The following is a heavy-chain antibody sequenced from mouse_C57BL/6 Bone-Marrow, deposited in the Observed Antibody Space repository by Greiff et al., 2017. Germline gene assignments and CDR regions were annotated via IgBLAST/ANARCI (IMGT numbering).Heavy chain of an antibody. J-gene: IGHJ2*01. CDR2: IYPGDGDT. Sequence: VKVVESGPELVKPGASVKISCKASGYAFSSSGMNWVKQRPGKGLEWIGRIYPGDGDTNYKGKFKGKATLTADKSSSTAYMQLSSLTSEDSAVYFCARGYYGSSYDYWGQGTTLTVSS. CDR1: GYAFSSSG. V-gene: IGHV1-82*01. D-gene: IGHD1-1*01. CDR3: ARGYYGSSYDY.